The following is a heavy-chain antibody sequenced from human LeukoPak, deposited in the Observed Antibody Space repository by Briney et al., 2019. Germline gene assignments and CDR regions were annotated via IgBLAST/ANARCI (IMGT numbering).Heavy chain of an antibody. CDR1: GFTVGYNY. D-gene: IGHD6-13*01. V-gene: IGHV3-53*01. J-gene: IGHJ4*02. Sequence: GGSLRLFCAACGFTVGYNYMSWVRQAPRRGLEGVSVIYSVGIIYYADSVKGRLTISRDNSKNTLYLQMNSLKAQKTALNYCARSIATPGTHPYYFDYWGQGTLVTVSS. CDR2: IYSVGII. CDR3: ARSIATPGTHPYYFDY.